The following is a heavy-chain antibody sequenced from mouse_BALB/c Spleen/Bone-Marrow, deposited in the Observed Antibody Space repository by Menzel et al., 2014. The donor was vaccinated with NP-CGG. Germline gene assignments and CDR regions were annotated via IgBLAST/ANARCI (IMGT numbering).Heavy chain of an antibody. CDR1: GFTFSDFY. J-gene: IGHJ4*01. CDR3: ARDARRDAMDY. Sequence: EVMLVESGGGLVQPGGSLRLSCATSGFTFSDFYMEWDRQPPGKRLEWIAASRNKANDYTTEYSASVKGRFIVSRDTSQSILYLQMNALRAEDTTIYYCARDARRDAMDYWGQGTSVTVSS. CDR2: SRNKANDYTT. V-gene: IGHV7-1*02.